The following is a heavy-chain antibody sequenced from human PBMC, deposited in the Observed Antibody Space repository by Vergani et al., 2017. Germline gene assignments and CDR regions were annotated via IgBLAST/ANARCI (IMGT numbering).Heavy chain of an antibody. CDR3: ARVSLNYYDSSGYYEPVFDY. D-gene: IGHD3-22*01. Sequence: QVQLQQWGAGLLKPSETLSLTCAVYGGSFSGYYWSWIRQPPGKGLEWIGEINHSGSTNYNPSLKSRVTISVDTSKNQFSLKLSSVTAADTAVYYCARVSLNYYDSSGYYEPVFDYWGQGTLVTVSS. J-gene: IGHJ4*02. CDR2: INHSGST. CDR1: GGSFSGYY. V-gene: IGHV4-34*01.